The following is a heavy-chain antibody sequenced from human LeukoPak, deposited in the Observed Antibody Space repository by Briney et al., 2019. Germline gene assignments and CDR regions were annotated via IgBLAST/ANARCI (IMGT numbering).Heavy chain of an antibody. CDR1: GFTSRFLG. Sequence: GGSLRLSCTYSGFTSRFLGMSWIRQAPGKGLEWVSGTSGSGGSEYYADSVKGRFTISRDNSKNTLYLQMNSLRAEDTAVYYCAKLGAYDFWSGYPDYWGQGTLVTVSS. J-gene: IGHJ4*02. CDR3: AKLGAYDFWSGYPDY. CDR2: TSGSGGSE. V-gene: IGHV3-23*01. D-gene: IGHD3-3*01.